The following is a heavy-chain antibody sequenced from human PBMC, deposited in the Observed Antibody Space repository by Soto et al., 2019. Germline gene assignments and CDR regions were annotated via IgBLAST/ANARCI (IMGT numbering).Heavy chain of an antibody. V-gene: IGHV5-51*01. J-gene: IGHJ6*02. Sequence: GESLKISCKGSGYSFTSYWIGWVRQMPGKGLEWMGIIYPGDSDTRYSPSFQGQVTISADKPISTAYLQWSSLKASDTAMYYCARRNSYGYYYYGMDVWGQGTTVTVSS. CDR2: IYPGDSDT. CDR3: ARRNSYGYYYYGMDV. D-gene: IGHD5-18*01. CDR1: GYSFTSYW.